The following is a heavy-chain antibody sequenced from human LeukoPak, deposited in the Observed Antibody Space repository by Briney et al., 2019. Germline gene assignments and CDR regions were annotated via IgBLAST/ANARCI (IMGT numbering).Heavy chain of an antibody. J-gene: IGHJ4*02. CDR2: MNPNSGNT. CDR1: GYIFTTYD. V-gene: IGHV1-8*01. CDR3: ARGIRNQLYSDY. D-gene: IGHD1-14*01. Sequence: ASVKVSCKASGYIFTTYDITWVRQAPGQGLEWMGWMNPNSGNTGYAQKFKDRVTMTSDTSITTAYMELRSLRSEDTAVYYCARGIRNQLYSDYWGQGTLITVSS.